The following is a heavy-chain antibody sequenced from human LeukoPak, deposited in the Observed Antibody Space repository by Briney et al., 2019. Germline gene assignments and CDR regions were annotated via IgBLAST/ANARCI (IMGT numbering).Heavy chain of an antibody. J-gene: IGHJ4*02. CDR2: IYYSGYT. CDR1: GGSISSSTYY. D-gene: IGHD3-10*01. CDR3: ASFKVGSGSEDY. Sequence: SETLSLTCTVSGGSISSSTYYWGRVRQPPGKGLEWIGSIYYSGYTYYNPSLECRVTISIDTSDNQFSLTLSSVTAADTAVYYCASFKVGSGSEDYWGQGTLVTVSS. V-gene: IGHV4-39*01.